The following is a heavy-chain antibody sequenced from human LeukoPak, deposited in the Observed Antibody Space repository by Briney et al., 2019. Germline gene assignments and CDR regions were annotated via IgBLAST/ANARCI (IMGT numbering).Heavy chain of an antibody. Sequence: SVKVSCKASGGTFSSYAISWVRQAPGQGLEWMGRIIPILGIANYAQKFQGRATITADKSTSTAYMELSSLRSEDTAVYYCASLRSRYDSSGYPLFDYWGQGTLVTVSS. CDR3: ASLRSRYDSSGYPLFDY. CDR2: IIPILGIA. CDR1: GGTFSSYA. J-gene: IGHJ4*02. D-gene: IGHD3-22*01. V-gene: IGHV1-69*04.